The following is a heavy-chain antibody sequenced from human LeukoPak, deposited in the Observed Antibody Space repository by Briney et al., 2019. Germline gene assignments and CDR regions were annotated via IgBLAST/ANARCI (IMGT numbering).Heavy chain of an antibody. CDR3: ARAQGDIGSGSYPSY. J-gene: IGHJ4*02. V-gene: IGHV3-21*01. CDR1: GFTFNIYT. Sequence: GGSLRLSCAASGFTFNIYTMNWVRQAPGKGLEWVSSISSSSTYIYYADSVKGRFTISRDNAKNSLYLQMDSRRAEDTAVYYCARAQGDIGSGSYPSYWGQGTLDTVSS. D-gene: IGHD1-26*01. CDR2: ISSSSTYI.